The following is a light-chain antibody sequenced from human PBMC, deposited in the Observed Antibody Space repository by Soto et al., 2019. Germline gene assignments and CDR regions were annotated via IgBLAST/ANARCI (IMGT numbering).Light chain of an antibody. Sequence: QTVVTQEPSFSVSPGGTVTLTCGLNSGSVSTNYYPAWYQQTPGQAPRALIYHTNTRSSGVPDRFSGSILGNKAALTISGAQADDESDYYCVLYIGGGTWVFGGGTKLTVL. J-gene: IGLJ3*02. CDR1: SGSVSTNYY. CDR2: HTN. CDR3: VLYIGGGTWV. V-gene: IGLV8-61*01.